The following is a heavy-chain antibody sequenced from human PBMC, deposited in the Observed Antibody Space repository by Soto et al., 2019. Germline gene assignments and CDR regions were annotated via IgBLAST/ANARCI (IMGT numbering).Heavy chain of an antibody. D-gene: IGHD3-9*01. Sequence: ASVKVSCKASGFTFIGSYIHWVRQAPGQGLEWVGWINPNSGGTIYSQRFQGRVAMTWDTSISTAYMDLNRLKYDDTAVYYCAKGTGLRRDPNSCFDPWGRGTLVTVSS. CDR2: INPNSGGT. V-gene: IGHV1-2*02. CDR1: GFTFIGSY. J-gene: IGHJ5*02. CDR3: AKGTGLRRDPNSCFDP.